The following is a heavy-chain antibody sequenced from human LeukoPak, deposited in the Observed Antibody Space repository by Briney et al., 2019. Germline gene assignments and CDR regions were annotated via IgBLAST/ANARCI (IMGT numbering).Heavy chain of an antibody. CDR3: LKYQLGDWFDP. CDR1: GGSISSYY. Sequence: SETLSLTCTVSGGSISSYYWSWIRQPPGKGLEWIGYIYYSGSTNYNPSLKSRVTISVDTSKNQFSLKLSSVTAADTAVYYCLKYQLGDWFDPWGQGTLVTVSS. CDR2: IYYSGST. D-gene: IGHD2-2*01. J-gene: IGHJ5*02. V-gene: IGHV4-59*08.